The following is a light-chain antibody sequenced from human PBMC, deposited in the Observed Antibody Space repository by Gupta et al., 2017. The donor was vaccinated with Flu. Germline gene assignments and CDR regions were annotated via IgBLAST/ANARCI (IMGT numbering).Light chain of an antibody. CDR1: DIGGKS. V-gene: IGLV3-21*02. CDR3: QVWDSNSGRV. J-gene: IGLJ3*02. CDR2: DDD. Sequence: SFVLTQPPSVSVAPGQTARITCGGSDIGGKSVHWYLRRSGQAPLLVVHDDDDRPSGIPERVSGSKSGNTATLTLSRVEAGEEADYYCQVWDSNSGRVFGGGTKLTVL.